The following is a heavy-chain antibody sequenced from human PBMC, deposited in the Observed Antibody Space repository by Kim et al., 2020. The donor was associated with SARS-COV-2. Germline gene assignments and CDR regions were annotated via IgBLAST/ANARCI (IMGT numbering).Heavy chain of an antibody. V-gene: IGHV3-21*01. CDR2: ISSSSNHI. CDR1: GFTFSSYT. J-gene: IGHJ1*01. Sequence: GGSLRLSCAASGFTFSSYTMNWVRHVPGKGLEWVSYISSSSNHIHYADSVKGRFTVSRDNAKNSLYLLMNSLSVEDTAVYYCAFVAVTDAFASWGQGTLV. D-gene: IGHD6-19*01. CDR3: AFVAVTDAFAS.